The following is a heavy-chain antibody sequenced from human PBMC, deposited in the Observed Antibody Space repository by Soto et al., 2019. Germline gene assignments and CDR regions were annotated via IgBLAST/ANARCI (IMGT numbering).Heavy chain of an antibody. CDR1: GGSISSGDYY. D-gene: IGHD4-17*01. J-gene: IGHJ4*02. CDR2: IYYSGST. Sequence: QVQLQESGPGLVKPSQTLSLTCTVSGGSISSGDYYWSWIRQPPGKGLEWIGYIYYSGSTYYNPSLKSRVTISVDTSKDQFSLKLSSVTAADTAVYYCARRPSATVTTIDYWGQGTLVTVSS. CDR3: ARRPSATVTTIDY. V-gene: IGHV4-30-4*01.